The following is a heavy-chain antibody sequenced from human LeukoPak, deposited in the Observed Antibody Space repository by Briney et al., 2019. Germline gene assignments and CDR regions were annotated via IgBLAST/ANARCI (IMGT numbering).Heavy chain of an antibody. CDR2: IYYSGST. Sequence: SETLSLTCTVSGGSISSYYWSWIRQPPGKGLEGMGDIYYSGSTNYNPSLKSRGTISVDTSKNQVSLKLSSVPAADTAVYYCERIADIVATFDYWGQGTLVTVSS. D-gene: IGHD5-12*01. J-gene: IGHJ4*02. V-gene: IGHV4-59*01. CDR1: GGSISSYY. CDR3: ERIADIVATFDY.